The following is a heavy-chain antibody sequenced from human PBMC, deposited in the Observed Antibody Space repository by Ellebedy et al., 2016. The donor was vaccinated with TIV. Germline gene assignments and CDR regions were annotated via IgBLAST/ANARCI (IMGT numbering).Heavy chain of an antibody. CDR2: IIPIFGTA. CDR3: ARLLTTIDY. D-gene: IGHD4/OR15-4a*01. Sequence: SVKVSXKVSGYTLTDLSMHWVRQAPGQGLEWMGGIIPIFGTANYAQKFQGRVTITADESTSTAYMELSSLRSEDTAVYYCARLLTTIDYWGQGTLVTVSS. J-gene: IGHJ4*02. V-gene: IGHV1-69*13. CDR1: GYTLTDLS.